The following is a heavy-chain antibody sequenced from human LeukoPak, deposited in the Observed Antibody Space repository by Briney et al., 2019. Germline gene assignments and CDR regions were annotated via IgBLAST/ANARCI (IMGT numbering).Heavy chain of an antibody. CDR2: IYYSGST. J-gene: IGHJ5*02. CDR3: ARDHSGTLLYYDPPGGFDP. CDR1: GGSISSSSYY. Sequence: PSETLSLTCTVSGGSISSSSYYWGWIRQPPGKGLEWIGSIYYSGSTYYNPSLKSRVTISVDTSKNQFSLKLSSVTAADTAVYYCARDHSGTLLYYDPPGGFDPWGQGTLVTVSS. D-gene: IGHD2/OR15-2a*01. V-gene: IGHV4-39*07.